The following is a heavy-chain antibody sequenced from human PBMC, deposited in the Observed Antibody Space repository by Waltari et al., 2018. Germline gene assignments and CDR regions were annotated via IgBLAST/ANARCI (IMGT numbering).Heavy chain of an antibody. CDR1: VHTFTGYY. V-gene: IGHV1-2*06. D-gene: IGHD6-13*01. J-gene: IGHJ5*02. Sequence: QVQLVQSGAEVKKPGASVKVSCKASVHTFTGYYMHWVRQAPGQGLEWMGRTNPNMGGTNYAKKFQGRVTMTRDTSISTAYMELSRLRSDDTAVYYCARVPWGYSSSSWGQGTLVTVSS. CDR3: ARVPWGYSSSS. CDR2: TNPNMGGT.